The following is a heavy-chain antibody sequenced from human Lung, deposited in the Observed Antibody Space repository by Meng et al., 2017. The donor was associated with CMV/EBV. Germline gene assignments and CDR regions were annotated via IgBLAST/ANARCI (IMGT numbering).Heavy chain of an antibody. CDR1: GFTCSTFA. Sequence: GESXKISCAASGFTCSTFAMSWVRQAPGKGLQWVSVIYSGDDSTYYADSVKGRFTISRDNSKNMLYLQMNSLRSEDSAVYFCAKGKWGGYYYYYGMDVWGRGTXVTVSS. D-gene: IGHD1-26*01. CDR2: IYSGDDST. V-gene: IGHV3-23*03. J-gene: IGHJ6*02. CDR3: AKGKWGGYYYYYGMDV.